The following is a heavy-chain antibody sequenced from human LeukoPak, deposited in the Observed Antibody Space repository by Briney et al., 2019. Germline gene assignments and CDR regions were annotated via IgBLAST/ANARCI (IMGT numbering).Heavy chain of an antibody. J-gene: IGHJ5*02. CDR2: INPNSGST. Sequence: GASVKVSCKASGYTFTGYYMNWVRRAPGQGLEWMGWINPNSGSTNYAQKFQGRVTMTRDTSINTAYMELRRLRSDDTAVYYCARAGLRLNWFDPWGQGTLVTVSS. D-gene: IGHD6-19*01. V-gene: IGHV1-2*02. CDR3: ARAGLRLNWFDP. CDR1: GYTFTGYY.